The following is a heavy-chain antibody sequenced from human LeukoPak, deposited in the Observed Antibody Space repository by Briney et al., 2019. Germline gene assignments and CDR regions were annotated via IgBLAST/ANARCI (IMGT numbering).Heavy chain of an antibody. V-gene: IGHV4-39*01. Sequence: SETLSLTCTVSGGSISSSSYYWGWIRQPPGKGLEWIGSIYYSGSTYYNPSLKSRVTISVDTSKNQFSLKLSSVTAADTAVYYCARHPTYYYDSSGFVDYWGQGTLVTVSS. CDR1: GGSISSSSYY. D-gene: IGHD3-22*01. CDR2: IYYSGST. J-gene: IGHJ4*02. CDR3: ARHPTYYYDSSGFVDY.